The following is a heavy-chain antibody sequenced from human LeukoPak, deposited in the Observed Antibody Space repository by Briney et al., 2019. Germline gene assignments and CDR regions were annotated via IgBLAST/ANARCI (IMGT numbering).Heavy chain of an antibody. CDR3: ARGNIVATRDWFDP. Sequence: PSETLSLTCTVSGGSISSYYWSWIRQPAGKGLEWIGRIYTSESTNYNPSLKSRVTMSVDTSKNQFSLKLSSVTAADTAVYYCARGNIVATRDWFDPWGQGTLVTVSS. J-gene: IGHJ5*02. D-gene: IGHD3-22*01. CDR2: IYTSEST. CDR1: GGSISSYY. V-gene: IGHV4-4*07.